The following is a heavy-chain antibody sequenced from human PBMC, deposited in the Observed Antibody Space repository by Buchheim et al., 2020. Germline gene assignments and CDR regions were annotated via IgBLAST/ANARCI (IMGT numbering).Heavy chain of an antibody. CDR3: ARALEYQLLPGWFDP. CDR2: IYHSGST. J-gene: IGHJ5*02. Sequence: QVQLQESGPGLVKPSGTLSLTCAVSGGSISSSNWWCWFRQPPGKGLEWIGEIYHSGSTNYNPSLKSRVTISVNTSKNQFSLKLSSVTAADTAVYYCARALEYQLLPGWFDPWGQGTL. CDR1: GGSISSSNW. V-gene: IGHV4-4*02. D-gene: IGHD2-2*01.